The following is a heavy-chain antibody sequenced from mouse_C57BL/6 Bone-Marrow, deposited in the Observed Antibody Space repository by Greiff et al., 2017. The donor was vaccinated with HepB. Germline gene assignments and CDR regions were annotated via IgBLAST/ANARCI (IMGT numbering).Heavy chain of an antibody. J-gene: IGHJ4*01. CDR2: IHPNSGST. D-gene: IGHD2-3*01. V-gene: IGHV1-64*01. CDR1: GYTFTSYW. CDR3: ARERWLQAMDY. Sequence: QVQLQQPGAELVKPGASVKLSCKASGYTFTSYWMHWVKQRPGQGLEWIGMIHPNSGSTNYNEKFKSKATLTVDKSSSTAYMQLSSLTSEDSAVYYCARERWLQAMDYWGQGTSVTVSS.